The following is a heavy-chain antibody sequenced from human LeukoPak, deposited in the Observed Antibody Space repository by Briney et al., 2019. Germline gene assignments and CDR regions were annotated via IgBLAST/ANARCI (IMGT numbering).Heavy chain of an antibody. J-gene: IGHJ5*02. CDR3: AREKVTTETNWFDP. Sequence: SGTLSLTCTVSGGSFSSGGFYWSWLRQHPGKALEWIGYISYTGNTYYNASLRSRVTISVDTSKNQFSLKLSSLTAADTAVCYCAREKVTTETNWFDPWGQGTLVTVSS. V-gene: IGHV4-31*03. CDR1: GGSFSSGGFY. D-gene: IGHD4-11*01. CDR2: ISYTGNT.